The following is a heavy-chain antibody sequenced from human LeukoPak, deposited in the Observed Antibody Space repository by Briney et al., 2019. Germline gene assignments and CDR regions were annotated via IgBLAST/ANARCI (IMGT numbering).Heavy chain of an antibody. CDR3: ARGCSALAYCGGDEGY. CDR2: IYYSGST. Sequence: SETLSLTCTVSGGSISSGGYYWSWIRQHPGKGLEWIGYIYYSGSTYYNPSLKSRVTISVDTSKNQFSLKLSSVTAADTAVYYCARGCSALAYCGGDEGYGGQGTLVTVSS. J-gene: IGHJ4*02. D-gene: IGHD2-21*02. V-gene: IGHV4-31*03. CDR1: GGSISSGGYY.